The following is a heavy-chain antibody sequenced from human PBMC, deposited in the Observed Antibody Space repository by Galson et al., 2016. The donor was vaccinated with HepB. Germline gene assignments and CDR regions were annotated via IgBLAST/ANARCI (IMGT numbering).Heavy chain of an antibody. CDR1: GFRFATYW. CDR3: ARPRVAGIFSEAFDM. D-gene: IGHD6-19*01. CDR2: IFAGDSDT. J-gene: IGHJ3*02. V-gene: IGHV5-51*01. Sequence: QSGAEVTKPGESLKISCHGVGFRFATYWIGWVRQMPGKGPEWMGIIFAGDSDTKYSPSFQGQVTMSVDKSTSTAYLQWSSLKASDTAMYYCARPRVAGIFSEAFDMLGQGTMVTVSS.